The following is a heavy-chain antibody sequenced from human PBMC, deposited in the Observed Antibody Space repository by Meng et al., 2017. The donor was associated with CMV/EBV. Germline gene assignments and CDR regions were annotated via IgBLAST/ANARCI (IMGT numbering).Heavy chain of an antibody. CDR1: GFTFDDYA. D-gene: IGHD6-6*01. Sequence: SLKISCAASGFTFDDYAMHWVRQAPGKGLEWVSGISWNSGSIGYADSVKGRFTISRDNAKNSLYLQMNSLRAEDTALYYCAKDPALRGSSSPPAFDYWGQGTPVTVSS. CDR3: AKDPALRGSSSPPAFDY. V-gene: IGHV3-9*01. J-gene: IGHJ4*02. CDR2: ISWNSGSI.